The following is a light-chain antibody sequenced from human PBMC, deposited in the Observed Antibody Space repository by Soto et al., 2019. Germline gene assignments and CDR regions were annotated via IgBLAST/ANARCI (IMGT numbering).Light chain of an antibody. CDR1: QSVSSN. V-gene: IGKV3-15*01. J-gene: IGKJ1*01. CDR3: QQYKDWPHT. CDR2: GAS. Sequence: EIVMTQSPATLSVSPWKRATLSCRASQSVSSNLAWYQQKPGQAPRLLIYGASTRATGIPARFSGSGSGTEFTLTISSLQSEDFAVYYCQQYKDWPHTFGQGTKVDIK.